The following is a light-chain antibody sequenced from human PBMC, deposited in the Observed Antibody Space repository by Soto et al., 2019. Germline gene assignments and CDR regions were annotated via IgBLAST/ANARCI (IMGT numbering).Light chain of an antibody. CDR1: STDFVSYDR. CDR3: SLYTSENAYV. J-gene: IGLJ1*01. CDR2: EVS. V-gene: IGLV2-18*01. Sequence: QSALTQPPSVSGSPGQSVTISCTGTSTDFVSYDRVSWYQQPPGTAPKLMIYEVSKRPSGVPDRFSGSKSGNTASLTISGLQAAYEADYYCSLYTSENAYVFGTGTKLTV.